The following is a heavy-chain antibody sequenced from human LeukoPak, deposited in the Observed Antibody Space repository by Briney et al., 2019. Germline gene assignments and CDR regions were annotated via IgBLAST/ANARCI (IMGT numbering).Heavy chain of an antibody. J-gene: IGHJ4*02. D-gene: IGHD1-26*01. V-gene: IGHV4-4*07. CDR1: GSSISNYY. CDR2: IYSSGST. Sequence: SETLSLTCIVSGSSISNYYWSWIRQPPGKGLEWIGRIYSSGSTNYNPSLKSRVTMSRDTSKNQFSLKLSSVTAADTAVYYCARAAHSGSLAPFDYWGQGTLVTVSS. CDR3: ARAAHSGSLAPFDY.